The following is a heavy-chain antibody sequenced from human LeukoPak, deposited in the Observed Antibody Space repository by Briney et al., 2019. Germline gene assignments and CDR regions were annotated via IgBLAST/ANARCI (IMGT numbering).Heavy chain of an antibody. CDR1: GGSISSYY. J-gene: IGHJ5*02. CDR3: ARGRDGYNLDWFDP. Sequence: SETLSLTCTVSGGSISSYYWSWIRQPAGKGLEWIGRIYTSGSTNYNPSLKSRVTMSVDTSKNQFSLKLSSVTAADTAVYYCARGRDGYNLDWFDPWGQGTLVTVSS. V-gene: IGHV4-4*07. D-gene: IGHD5-24*01. CDR2: IYTSGST.